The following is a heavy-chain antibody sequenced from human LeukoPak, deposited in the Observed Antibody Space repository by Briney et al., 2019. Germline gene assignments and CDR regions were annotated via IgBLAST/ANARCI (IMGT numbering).Heavy chain of an antibody. Sequence: ASVKVSCKASGYTLTSYGISGVRQAPGQGREWMGWISAYNGNTNYAQKLQGRVTMTTDTSTSTAYMELRSLRSDDTAVYCCASGQDSSGYYYATYYFDYWGQGTLATVSS. D-gene: IGHD3-22*01. CDR2: ISAYNGNT. CDR1: GYTLTSYG. J-gene: IGHJ4*02. CDR3: ASGQDSSGYYYATYYFDY. V-gene: IGHV1-18*01.